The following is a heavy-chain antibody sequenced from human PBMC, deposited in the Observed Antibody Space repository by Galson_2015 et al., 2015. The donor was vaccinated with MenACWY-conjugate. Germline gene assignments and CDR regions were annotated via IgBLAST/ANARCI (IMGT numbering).Heavy chain of an antibody. CDR3: ARDRTDGHKQFFDY. D-gene: IGHD5-24*01. CDR2: ISTGSSAI. V-gene: IGHV3-48*02. Sequence: SLRLSCAASGFTFSSYSMNWVRQAPGKGLEWVSYISTGSSAIYYADSVKGRFTISRDNAKNPLYLQMNSLRDEDTAVYYCARDRTDGHKQFFDYWGQATQLTVSS. J-gene: IGHJ4*02. CDR1: GFTFSSYS.